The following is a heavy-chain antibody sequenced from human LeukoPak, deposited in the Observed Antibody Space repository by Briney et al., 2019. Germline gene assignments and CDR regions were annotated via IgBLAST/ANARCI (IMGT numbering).Heavy chain of an antibody. Sequence: ASVKVSCKASGGTFSSYAISWVRQAPGQGLEWMGGIIPIFGTANYAQKFQGRVTITTDTSTSTAYMELRSLRSDDTAVYYCARDRGSIVVVPAAIAYYYYYYYMDVWGKGTTVTVSS. V-gene: IGHV1-69*05. D-gene: IGHD2-2*01. J-gene: IGHJ6*03. CDR2: IIPIFGTA. CDR1: GGTFSSYA. CDR3: ARDRGSIVVVPAAIAYYYYYYYMDV.